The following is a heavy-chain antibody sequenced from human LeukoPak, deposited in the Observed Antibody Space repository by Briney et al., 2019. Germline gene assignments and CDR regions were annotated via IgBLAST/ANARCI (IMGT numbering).Heavy chain of an antibody. CDR1: GGSISS. D-gene: IGHD2-15*01. Sequence: PSETLSLTCTVSGGSISSFYWSWFYWSWIRQPPGKGLEWIGYIHFSGSTNYNPSLKSRVTISVDTSKNQFSLKLSSVTAADTAVYYCARGVVAAPQTFDYWGQGTLVTVSS. J-gene: IGHJ4*02. CDR2: IHFSGST. CDR3: ARGVVAAPQTFDY. V-gene: IGHV4-61*08.